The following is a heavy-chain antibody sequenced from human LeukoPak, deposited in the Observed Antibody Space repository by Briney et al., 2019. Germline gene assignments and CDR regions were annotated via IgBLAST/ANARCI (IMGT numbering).Heavy chain of an antibody. CDR3: AGLVGRYSSGLYYYYFDY. J-gene: IGHJ4*02. D-gene: IGHD3-22*01. V-gene: IGHV4-4*02. CDR2: MYLSGTT. Sequence: SSGTLSLTCTVSGDSINSLDLWSWVRQPPGKGLEWIGEMYLSGTTHSNPSVKCRVTISIDKSKNQFFLNLSSVTAADTAVYYCAGLVGRYSSGLYYYYFDYWGQGTLVTVSS. CDR1: GDSINSLDL.